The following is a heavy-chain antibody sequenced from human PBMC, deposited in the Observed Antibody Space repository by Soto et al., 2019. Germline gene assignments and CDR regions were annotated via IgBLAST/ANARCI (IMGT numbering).Heavy chain of an antibody. Sequence: SETLSLTCTVSGGSISSYYWSWIRQPPGKGLEWIGYIYYSGSTNYNPSLKSRVTISVDTSKNQFSLKLSSVTAADTAVYYCARGSRGSSYGFSQYNWFDPWGQVTLVTVSS. CDR1: GGSISSYY. J-gene: IGHJ5*02. CDR3: ARGSRGSSYGFSQYNWFDP. V-gene: IGHV4-59*01. D-gene: IGHD5-18*01. CDR2: IYYSGST.